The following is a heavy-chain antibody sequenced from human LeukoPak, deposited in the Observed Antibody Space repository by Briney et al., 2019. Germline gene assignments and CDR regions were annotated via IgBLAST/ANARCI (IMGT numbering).Heavy chain of an antibody. CDR3: ARGVDLYSNYFDY. J-gene: IGHJ4*02. CDR1: GYTFTGYY. CDR2: VNPITGDT. Sequence: GASVEVSCKASGYTFTGYYLHWFRQAPGQGLEWMGAVNPITGDTNTAQKFQGDVTMTRDTSISTAYMEVSRLRSDDTAVFYCARGVDLYSNYFDYWGQGTRVTVSS. V-gene: IGHV1-2*02. D-gene: IGHD3-16*02.